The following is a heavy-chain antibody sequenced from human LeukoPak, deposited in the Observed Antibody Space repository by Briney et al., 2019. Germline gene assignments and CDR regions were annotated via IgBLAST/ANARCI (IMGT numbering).Heavy chain of an antibody. Sequence: SETLSLTCTVSGGSISSYYWSRIRQPPGKGLEWIGYIYYSGSTNYNPSLKSRVTISVDTSKNQFSLKLSSVTAADTAVYYCARDGAGAFDIWGQGTMVTVSS. D-gene: IGHD1-14*01. J-gene: IGHJ3*02. CDR1: GGSISSYY. V-gene: IGHV4-59*01. CDR2: IYYSGST. CDR3: ARDGAGAFDI.